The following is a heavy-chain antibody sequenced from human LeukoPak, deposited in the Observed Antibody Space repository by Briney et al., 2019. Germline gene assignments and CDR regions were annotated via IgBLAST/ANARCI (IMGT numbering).Heavy chain of an antibody. CDR2: IYYSGST. D-gene: IGHD2-2*01. CDR1: GGSLSSSSYY. Sequence: SETLSLTCTVSGGSLSSSSYYWGWIGQPPGKGLEWVGRIYYSGSTYYKPSLKSRVTISVDTSKNQFSLKLSSVTAADTAVYYCARHRFAYLEPAANYFDYWGQGTLVTVSS. V-gene: IGHV4-39*01. CDR3: ARHRFAYLEPAANYFDY. J-gene: IGHJ4*02.